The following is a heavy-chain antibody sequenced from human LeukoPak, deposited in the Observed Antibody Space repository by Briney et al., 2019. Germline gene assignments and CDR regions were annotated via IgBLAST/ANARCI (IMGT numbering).Heavy chain of an antibody. V-gene: IGHV3-53*01. J-gene: IGHJ4*02. CDR1: GFTASTNY. CDR3: ARDRGHFDY. Sequence: PGGSLRLSCAASGFTASTNYMSWVRQAPGKGLEWVSFIYSDATAHYADSVKGRFTISRDNAKNSLYLQMYSLRAEDTAVYYCARDRGHFDYWGQGTLVTVSS. D-gene: IGHD3-10*01. CDR2: IYSDATA.